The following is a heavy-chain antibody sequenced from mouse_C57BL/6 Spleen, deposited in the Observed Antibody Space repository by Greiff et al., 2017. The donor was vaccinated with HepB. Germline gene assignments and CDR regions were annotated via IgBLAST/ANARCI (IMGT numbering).Heavy chain of an antibody. CDR3: ARDLRGYGGFAY. CDR2: IDPSDSYT. J-gene: IGHJ3*01. V-gene: IGHV1-50*01. D-gene: IGHD1-1*02. Sequence: QVQLQQPGAELVKPGASVKLSCKASGYTFTSYWMQWVKQRPGQGLEWIGEIDPSDSYTNYNQKFKGKATLTVDTSSSTAYMQLSSLTSEDSAVYDCARDLRGYGGFAYWGQGTLVTVSA. CDR1: GYTFTSYW.